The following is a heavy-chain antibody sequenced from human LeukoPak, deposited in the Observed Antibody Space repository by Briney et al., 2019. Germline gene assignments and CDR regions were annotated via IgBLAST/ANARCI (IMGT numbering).Heavy chain of an antibody. V-gene: IGHV4-34*01. CDR2: INHSGST. J-gene: IGHJ4*02. Sequence: KPSETLSLTCAVYGGSFSGYYWSWIRQPPGKGLEWIGEINHSGSTNYNPSLKSRVTISVDTSKNQFSLKLSSVTAADTAVYHCARGPGGTVVKYWGQGTLVTVSS. CDR1: GGSFSGYY. CDR3: ARGPGGTVVKY. D-gene: IGHD4-23*01.